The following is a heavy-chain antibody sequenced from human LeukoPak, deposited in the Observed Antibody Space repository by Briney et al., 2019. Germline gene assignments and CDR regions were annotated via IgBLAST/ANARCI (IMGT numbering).Heavy chain of an antibody. CDR3: TRGDSSGWYHLPDY. CDR1: GFTFGDYA. J-gene: IGHJ4*02. V-gene: IGHV3-49*03. Sequence: GGSLRLSCTASGFTFGDYAMSWFRQAPGKGLEWVGFIRSKAYGGTTEYAASVKGRFTISRDDSKSIAYLQMNSLKTEDTAVYYCTRGDSSGWYHLPDYWGQGTLVTVSS. CDR2: IRSKAYGGTT. D-gene: IGHD6-19*01.